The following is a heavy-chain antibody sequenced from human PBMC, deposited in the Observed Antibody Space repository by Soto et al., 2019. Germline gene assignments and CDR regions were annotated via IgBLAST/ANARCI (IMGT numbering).Heavy chain of an antibody. V-gene: IGHV1-2*04. CDR3: ARGAGEGYCSSTSCYQYFDY. CDR1: GYTFTGYY. J-gene: IGHJ4*02. CDR2: INPNSGGT. Sequence: ASVKVSCKASGYTFTGYYMHWVRQAPGQGLEWMGWINPNSGGTNYAQKFQGWVTMTRDTSISTAYMELSRLRSDDTAVYYCARGAGEGYCSSTSCYQYFDYWGQGTLVTVSS. D-gene: IGHD2-2*01.